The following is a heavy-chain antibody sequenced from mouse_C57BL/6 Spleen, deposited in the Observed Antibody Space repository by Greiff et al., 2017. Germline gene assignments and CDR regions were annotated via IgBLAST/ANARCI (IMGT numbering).Heavy chain of an antibody. D-gene: IGHD1-1*01. CDR1: GYAFSSSW. V-gene: IGHV1-82*01. CDR3: ARGLLRYDYAMDY. J-gene: IGHJ4*01. Sequence: VQLQESGPELVKPGASVKISCKASGYAFSSSWMNWVKQRPGKGLEWIGRIYPGDGDTNYNGKFKGKATLTADKSSSTAYMQLSSLTSEDSAVYFCARGLLRYDYAMDYWGQGTSVTVSS. CDR2: IYPGDGDT.